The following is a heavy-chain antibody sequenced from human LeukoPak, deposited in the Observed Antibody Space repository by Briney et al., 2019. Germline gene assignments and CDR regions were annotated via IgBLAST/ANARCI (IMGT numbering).Heavy chain of an antibody. V-gene: IGHV4-31*11. D-gene: IGHD2-21*02. CDR3: ARGCGGDCYFGYDY. CDR1: GGSFSGYY. CDR2: IYYSGST. J-gene: IGHJ4*02. Sequence: SETLSLTCAVYGGSFSGYYWSWIRQHPGKGLEWIGYIYYSGSTYYNPSLKSRVTISVDTSKNQFSLKLSSVTAADTAVYYCARGCGGDCYFGYDYWGQGTLVTVSS.